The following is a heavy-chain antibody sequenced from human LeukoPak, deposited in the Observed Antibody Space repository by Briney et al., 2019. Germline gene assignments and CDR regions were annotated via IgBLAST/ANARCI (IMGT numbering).Heavy chain of an antibody. J-gene: IGHJ4*02. V-gene: IGHV3-48*04. CDR2: ISASSRTK. Sequence: PGGSLRLSCEASGVTFSSLSLNWVRQPPGKGLEWLSYISASSRTKYYADSVKGRFIVSRDNAKNSLFLQRDSLRAEDTALYYCAAQSSGSSTRAPDFWGQGTLVTVSS. CDR3: AAQSSGSSTRAPDF. D-gene: IGHD1-26*01. CDR1: GVTFSSLS.